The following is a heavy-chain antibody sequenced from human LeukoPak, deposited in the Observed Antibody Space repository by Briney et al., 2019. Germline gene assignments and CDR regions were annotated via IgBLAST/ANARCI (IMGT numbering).Heavy chain of an antibody. D-gene: IGHD2-15*01. J-gene: IGHJ4*02. V-gene: IGHV1-69*06. CDR1: GGTFSSYA. CDR2: IIPSFGTA. Sequence: ASVKVSCKASGGTFSSYAISWVRQAPGQGLEWMGGIIPSFGTANYAQKFQGRVTITADKSTSTAYMELSSLRSEDTAVYYCARAPLGVERKYCSGGSCYSTPYYFDYWGQGTLVTVSS. CDR3: ARAPLGVERKYCSGGSCYSTPYYFDY.